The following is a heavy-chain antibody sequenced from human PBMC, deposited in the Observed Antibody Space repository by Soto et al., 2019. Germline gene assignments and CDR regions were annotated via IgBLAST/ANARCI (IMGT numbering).Heavy chain of an antibody. Sequence: SETLSLTCAVYGGSFSCYYWSWIRQPPGKGLEWMGEINHSGSTNYNPSLKSRVTISVDTSKNQFSLKLSSVTAADTAVYYCARGRGYYYGSGSYYNRYYYYYGMDVWGQGTTVTVSS. CDR3: ARGRGYYYGSGSYYNRYYYYYGMDV. CDR1: GGSFSCYY. D-gene: IGHD3-10*01. CDR2: INHSGST. J-gene: IGHJ6*02. V-gene: IGHV4-34*01.